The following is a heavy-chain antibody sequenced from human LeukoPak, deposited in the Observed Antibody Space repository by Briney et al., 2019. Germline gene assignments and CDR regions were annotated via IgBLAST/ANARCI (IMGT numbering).Heavy chain of an antibody. CDR1: GYTFTGYY. V-gene: IGHV1-2*02. J-gene: IGHJ2*01. CDR2: INPNSGGT. Sequence: GASVKVSCKASGYTFTGYYMHWVRQAPGQGLEWMGWINPNSGGTNYAQKFQGRVTMTRDTSISTAYMELSRLRSDDTAVYYCARGRGSSGWYSGSGQNWYFDLWGRGTLVTVSS. D-gene: IGHD6-19*01. CDR3: ARGRGSSGWYSGSGQNWYFDL.